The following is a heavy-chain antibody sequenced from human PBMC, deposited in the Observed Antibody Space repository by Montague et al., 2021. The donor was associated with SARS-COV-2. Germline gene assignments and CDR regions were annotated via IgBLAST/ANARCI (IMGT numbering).Heavy chain of an antibody. CDR2: MHFTGKT. D-gene: IGHD3-10*01. CDR1: GDSITNHY. Sequence: SETLSLTCSVSGDSITNHYWSWIRQPAGKGLEWIGRMHFTGKTSFSPFFSSRLAMSADTSKNRFSLKLTSVTAADTAIYFCARDRFDFGAGRQGTIDFWGQGTLVTVSS. CDR3: ARDRFDFGAGRQGTIDF. V-gene: IGHV4-4*07. J-gene: IGHJ4*02.